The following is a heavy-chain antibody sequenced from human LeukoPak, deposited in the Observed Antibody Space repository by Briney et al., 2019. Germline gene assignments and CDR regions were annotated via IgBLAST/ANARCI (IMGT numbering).Heavy chain of an antibody. J-gene: IGHJ4*02. CDR3: ARRYSSPFDY. Sequence: GGSLRLSCTASGITFSNYAMTWVRQAPGKGLEWVSSISSSSSYIYYADSVKGRFTISRDNAKNSLYLQMNSLRAEDTAVYYCARRYSSPFDYWGQGTLVTVSS. V-gene: IGHV3-21*01. CDR2: ISSSSSYI. CDR1: GITFSNYA. D-gene: IGHD6-13*01.